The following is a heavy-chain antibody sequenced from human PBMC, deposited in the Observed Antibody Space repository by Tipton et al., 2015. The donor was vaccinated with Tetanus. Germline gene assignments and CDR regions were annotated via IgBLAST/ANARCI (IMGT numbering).Heavy chain of an antibody. D-gene: IGHD3-9*01. V-gene: IGHV4-4*02. J-gene: IGHJ3*02. CDR1: GGSISSTNW. CDR2: IYHNGNV. Sequence: TLSLTCAVSGGSISSTNWWSWVRQSPGKGLEWIGEIYHNGNVNYNPSLRRRVTLSVDKSENQFFLKVNSVTAADTAVYYCAAAVSTGTDDAFDIWGQGTMVTVSS. CDR3: AAAVSTGTDDAFDI.